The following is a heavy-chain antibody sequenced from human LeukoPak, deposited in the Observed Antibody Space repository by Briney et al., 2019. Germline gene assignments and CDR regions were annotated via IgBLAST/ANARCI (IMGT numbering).Heavy chain of an antibody. CDR2: INHSGST. CDR3: ARGRTYYYDSSGPDY. J-gene: IGHJ4*02. D-gene: IGHD3-22*01. V-gene: IGHV4-34*01. Sequence: SETLSLTCAVYGGSFSGYYWSWIRQPPGKGLEWIGEINHSGSTNYNPSLKSRVTISVDTSKNQFSLKLSSVTAADTAVYYCARGRTYYYDSSGPDYWGQGTLVTVSS. CDR1: GGSFSGYY.